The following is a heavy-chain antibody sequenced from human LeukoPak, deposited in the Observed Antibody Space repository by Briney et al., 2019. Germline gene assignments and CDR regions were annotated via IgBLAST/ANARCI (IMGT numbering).Heavy chain of an antibody. D-gene: IGHD2-2*01. V-gene: IGHV4-34*01. CDR2: INHSGST. Sequence: PSEILSLTCAVYGGSFSGYYWSWIRQPPGKGREWIGEINHSGSTNYNPPLKRRVSKSVHTHNNRLSLKLSSVTAADTAVYYCARKGSQRYCSSTSCYRGAFDIWGQGPMVTVSS. CDR3: ARKGSQRYCSSTSCYRGAFDI. J-gene: IGHJ3*02. CDR1: GGSFSGYY.